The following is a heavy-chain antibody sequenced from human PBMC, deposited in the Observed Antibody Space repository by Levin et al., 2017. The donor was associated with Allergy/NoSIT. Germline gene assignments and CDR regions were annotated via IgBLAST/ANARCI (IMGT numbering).Heavy chain of an antibody. D-gene: IGHD3-10*01. CDR3: AKVRVRGARGAFDI. J-gene: IGHJ3*02. CDR1: GFTFSSYA. Sequence: GESLKISCAASGFTFSSYAMSWVRQAPGKGLEWVSAISGSGGSTYYADSVKGRFTISRDNSKNTLYLQMNSLRAEDTAVYYCAKVRVRGARGAFDIWGQGTMVTVSS. V-gene: IGHV3-23*01. CDR2: ISGSGGST.